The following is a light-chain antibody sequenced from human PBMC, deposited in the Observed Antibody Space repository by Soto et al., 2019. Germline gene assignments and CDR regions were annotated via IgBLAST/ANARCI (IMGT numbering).Light chain of an antibody. Sequence: EIVLTQSPATLSLSPWERATLSCRASQSVSSYLAWYQQKPGQAPRLLIYDASNRATGIPARFSGSGSGTDFTLTISSLEPEDVAVYYCQQRSNWPVTFGQGTEVEIK. J-gene: IGKJ1*01. V-gene: IGKV3-11*01. CDR2: DAS. CDR1: QSVSSY. CDR3: QQRSNWPVT.